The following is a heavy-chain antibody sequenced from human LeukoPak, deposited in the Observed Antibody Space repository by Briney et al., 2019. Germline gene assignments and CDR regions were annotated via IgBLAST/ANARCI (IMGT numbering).Heavy chain of an antibody. D-gene: IGHD4-11*01. CDR2: ISTSTGDT. CDR3: ARDDNYGIFVNVDY. CDR1: GGTFSSYA. J-gene: IGHJ4*02. Sequence: ASVKVSCKASGGTFSSYAISWVRQAPGQGPEWMGWISTSTGDTKYTQKFQGRVTLTTDTSTSTAYMELSSLKSDDTAVYYCARDDNYGIFVNVDYWGQGTLVTVSS. V-gene: IGHV1-18*01.